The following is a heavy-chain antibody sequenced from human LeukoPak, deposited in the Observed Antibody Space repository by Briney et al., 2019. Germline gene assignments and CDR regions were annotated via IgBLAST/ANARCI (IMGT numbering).Heavy chain of an antibody. CDR1: GYTFTSYA. CDR2: INAGNGNT. V-gene: IGHV1-3*01. D-gene: IGHD4-23*01. Sequence: ASVKVSCKASGYTFTSYAMHWVRQAPGQRLEWMEWINAGNGNTKYSQKFQGRVTITRDTSASTAYMELSSLRSEDTAVYYCARDRHTVVRGPYYYGMDVWGQGTTVAVSS. J-gene: IGHJ6*02. CDR3: ARDRHTVVRGPYYYGMDV.